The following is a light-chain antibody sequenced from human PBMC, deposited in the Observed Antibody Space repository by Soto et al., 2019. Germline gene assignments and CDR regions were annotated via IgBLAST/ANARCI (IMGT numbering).Light chain of an antibody. Sequence: QSALTQPASVSGSPGQSITISCTGTSSDVGGYNYVSWYQQHPGKAPKLMIYEVSNRPSGLSNRFSGSESGNTASLTISGLHAEDEADYYCSSYTSSSTLEVFGTGTKVTVL. V-gene: IGLV2-14*01. CDR2: EVS. CDR1: SSDVGGYNY. CDR3: SSYTSSSTLEV. J-gene: IGLJ1*01.